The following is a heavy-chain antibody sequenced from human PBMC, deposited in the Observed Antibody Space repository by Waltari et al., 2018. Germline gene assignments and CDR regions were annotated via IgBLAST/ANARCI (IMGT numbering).Heavy chain of an antibody. D-gene: IGHD2-15*01. CDR1: GGSIRSSSYY. Sequence: LQLQESGPGLVKPSETLSLTCPVSGGSIRSSSYYWGWLRQPPGKGLEWIGSIYYSGRTYYNPSLKSRVTISVDTSKNEFSLKLSSVTAADTAVYYCAREGTKRGYCSGGSCHNWFDPWGQGTLVTVSS. J-gene: IGHJ5*02. CDR3: AREGTKRGYCSGGSCHNWFDP. CDR2: IYYSGRT. V-gene: IGHV4-39*02.